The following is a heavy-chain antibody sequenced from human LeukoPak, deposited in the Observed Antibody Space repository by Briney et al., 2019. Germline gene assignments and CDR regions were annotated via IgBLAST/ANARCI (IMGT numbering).Heavy chain of an antibody. Sequence: PGGSLRLSCAASGFTFSSYGMHWVRQAPGKGLEWVAFIGYDGNNKYYADSVKGRFTISRDSSKNTLYLQMNSLRAEDDTAVYYCATRNFDDSGIYALGCWGQGTLVTVSS. CDR3: ATRNFDDSGIYALGC. CDR1: GFTFSSYG. V-gene: IGHV3-30*02. J-gene: IGHJ4*02. CDR2: IGYDGNNK. D-gene: IGHD3-10*01.